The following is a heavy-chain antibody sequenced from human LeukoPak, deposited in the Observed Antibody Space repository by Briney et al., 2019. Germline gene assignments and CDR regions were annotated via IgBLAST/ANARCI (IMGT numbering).Heavy chain of an antibody. V-gene: IGHV3-30-3*01. J-gene: IGHJ4*02. D-gene: IGHD1-26*01. CDR1: GFIFSSYA. Sequence: LPGGSLRLSCAASGFIFSSYAMHWVRQAPGKGLEWVAVISYHGSNKHYADSVKGRFTISRDNSKNTLYLQMNSLRAEDTAVYYCARGQASGSYYGGDFDYWGQGTLVTVSS. CDR2: ISYHGSNK. CDR3: ARGQASGSYYGGDFDY.